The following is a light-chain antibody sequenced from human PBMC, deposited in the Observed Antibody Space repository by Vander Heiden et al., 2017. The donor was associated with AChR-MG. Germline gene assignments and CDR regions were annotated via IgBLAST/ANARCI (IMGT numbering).Light chain of an antibody. CDR3: QAWDTMTML. Sequence: SFELTQAPSVSVSPGHTVSITCSADTLRDHFTSWYQQKPGQSPGVVIFQDTKRSTGTPERFSVSKSGTTATLTISETTAMDDADYCCQAWDTMTMLFGGGTKLTVL. J-gene: IGLJ2*01. CDR2: QDT. V-gene: IGLV3-1*01. CDR1: TLRDHF.